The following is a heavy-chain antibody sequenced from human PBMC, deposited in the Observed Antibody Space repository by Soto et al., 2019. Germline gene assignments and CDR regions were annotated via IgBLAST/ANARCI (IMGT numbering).Heavy chain of an antibody. CDR2: IYYSGST. CDR3: ARSRGGYFDY. CDR1: GVSISSYY. D-gene: IGHD3-16*01. Sequence: QVQLQESGPGLVKPSETLSLTCTVSGVSISSYYWSWIRQPPGKGLEWIGYIYYSGSTNYNPSLKSLVTISVDTSKNQFSLKLSSVTAADTAVYYCARSRGGYFDYWGQGTLVTVSS. J-gene: IGHJ4*02. V-gene: IGHV4-59*01.